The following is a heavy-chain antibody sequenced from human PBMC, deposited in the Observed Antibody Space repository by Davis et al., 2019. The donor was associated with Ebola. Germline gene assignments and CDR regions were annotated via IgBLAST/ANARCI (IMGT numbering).Heavy chain of an antibody. Sequence: PGGSLSLSCAASGFPFSTYALPWVPQAPAKGLEWVAVISYDGSNKYYADSVKGRFTISRDNSKNTLYLQMNSLRAEDTAVYYCARRTEIDYWGQGTLVTVSS. V-gene: IGHV3-30-3*01. CDR3: ARRTEIDY. CDR1: GFPFSTYA. J-gene: IGHJ4*02. CDR2: ISYDGSNK.